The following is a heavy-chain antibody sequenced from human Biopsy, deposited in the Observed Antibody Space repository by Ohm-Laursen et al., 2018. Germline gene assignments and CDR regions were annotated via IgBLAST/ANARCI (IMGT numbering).Heavy chain of an antibody. CDR1: GGSISNNNYY. D-gene: IGHD3-22*01. Sequence: GTLSLTCTVSGGSISNNNYYWGWIRQPPGKRLEWIGSIFYRGSTRYKPSLKSRVNISVDTSKNQFSVKLNSVTAADTAVYYCARDYDTSGYYYVSWGQGTLVTVSS. V-gene: IGHV4-39*01. J-gene: IGHJ5*02. CDR2: IFYRGST. CDR3: ARDYDTSGYYYVS.